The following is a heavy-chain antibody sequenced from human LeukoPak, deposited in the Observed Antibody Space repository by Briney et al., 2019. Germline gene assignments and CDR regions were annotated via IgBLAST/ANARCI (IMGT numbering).Heavy chain of an antibody. CDR1: GFTFSSYA. Sequence: GGSLRLSCAASGFTFSSYAMSWVRQAPGKGLEWVSGINWNGGSTGYADSVKGRFTISRDNAKNSLYLQMNSLRAEDTALYHCARDPFELGYFDLWGRGTLVTVSS. V-gene: IGHV3-20*01. D-gene: IGHD1-1*01. J-gene: IGHJ2*01. CDR3: ARDPFELGYFDL. CDR2: INWNGGST.